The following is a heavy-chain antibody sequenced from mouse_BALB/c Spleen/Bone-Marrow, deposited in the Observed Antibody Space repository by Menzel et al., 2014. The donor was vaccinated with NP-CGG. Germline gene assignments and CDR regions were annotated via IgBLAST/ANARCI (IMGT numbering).Heavy chain of an antibody. Sequence: VQLQQSGAELAKPGASVKMSCKASGYTFTNSWMHWVKQRPGQSLEWIGYINPGTDYTEYDQKFKDKATLTADRSSSTAYMQLSGLTSEDSAVYFCANSRTGFPSWGQGTLVTVSA. CDR3: ANSRTGFPS. CDR1: GYTFTNSW. V-gene: IGHV1-7*01. D-gene: IGHD4-1*01. CDR2: INPGTDYT. J-gene: IGHJ3*01.